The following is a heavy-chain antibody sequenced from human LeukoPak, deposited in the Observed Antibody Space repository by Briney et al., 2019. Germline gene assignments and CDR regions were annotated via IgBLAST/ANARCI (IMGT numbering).Heavy chain of an antibody. V-gene: IGHV3-30*02. Sequence: GGSLRLSCGASGFTFSSYGMHWVRQAPGKGLEWVAFIHYDGSSKYYADSVRGRFTISRDTSKNTLYLHMNSLSGEDLAVYYSAKAPTETSAFDVWGQGTMVSVSS. D-gene: IGHD1-1*01. CDR1: GFTFSSYG. J-gene: IGHJ3*01. CDR3: AKAPTETSAFDV. CDR2: IHYDGSSK.